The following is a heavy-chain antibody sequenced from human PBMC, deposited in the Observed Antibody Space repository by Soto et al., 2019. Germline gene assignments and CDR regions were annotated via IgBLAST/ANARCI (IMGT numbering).Heavy chain of an antibody. CDR2: MNPNSGNT. CDR1: GYTFTSYD. CDR3: ARWGGEPNYYYYGMDV. V-gene: IGHV1-8*01. J-gene: IGHJ6*02. D-gene: IGHD3-10*01. Sequence: ASVEVSCKASGYTFTSYDINWVRQATGQGLEWMGWMNPNSGNTGYAQKFQGRVTMTRNTSISTAYMELSSLRSEDTAVYYCARWGGEPNYYYYGMDVWGQGTTVTVSS.